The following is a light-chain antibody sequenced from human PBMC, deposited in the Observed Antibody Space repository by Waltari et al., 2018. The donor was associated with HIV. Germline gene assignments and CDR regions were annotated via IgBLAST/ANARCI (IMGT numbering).Light chain of an antibody. J-gene: IGLJ2*01. CDR1: SSDVGGYQY. V-gene: IGLV2-14*03. CDR2: EVS. Sequence: QSALSQPASVSGSFGQSITISCTGTSSDVGGYQYVSWYQQQPGKAPKLLISEVSNRPSGVSSRFSGSKSGNTASLTIFWLQAEDEADYYCSSYTNRDTVVFGGRTKLTVV. CDR3: SSYTNRDTVV.